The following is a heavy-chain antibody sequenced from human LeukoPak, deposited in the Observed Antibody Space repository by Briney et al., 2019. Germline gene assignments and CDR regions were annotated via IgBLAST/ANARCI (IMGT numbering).Heavy chain of an antibody. Sequence: GGSLRLSCAASGFTFSSYAMSWVRQAPGKGLEWVSAISGSGGSTYYADSVKGRFTISRDNSKNTLYLQMNSLRAEDTAVYYCAKDSLWFGESPGYFDYWGQGTLVTVSS. CDR3: AKDSLWFGESPGYFDY. J-gene: IGHJ4*02. CDR2: ISGSGGST. V-gene: IGHV3-23*01. D-gene: IGHD3-10*01. CDR1: GFTFSSYA.